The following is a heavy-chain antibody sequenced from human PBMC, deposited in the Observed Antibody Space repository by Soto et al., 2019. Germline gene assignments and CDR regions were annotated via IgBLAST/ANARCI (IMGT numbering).Heavy chain of an antibody. J-gene: IGHJ4*02. CDR2: ISYDGSNK. D-gene: IGHD1-26*01. CDR1: GFTFSSYA. CDR3: ARDASIVGATGFDY. Sequence: QVQLVESGGGVVQPGRSLRLSCAASGFTFSSYAMHWVRQAPGKGLEWVAVISYDGSNKYYADSVKGRFTISRDNSKNTLYLQMSSLRAEDTAVYYCARDASIVGATGFDYWGQGTLVTVSS. V-gene: IGHV3-30-3*01.